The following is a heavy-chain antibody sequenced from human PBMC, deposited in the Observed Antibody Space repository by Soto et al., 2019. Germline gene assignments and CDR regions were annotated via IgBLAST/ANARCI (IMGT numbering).Heavy chain of an antibody. D-gene: IGHD4-17*01. Sequence: PGGSLRLSCAASGFSVSNNYMSWVRQAPGKGLEWVSVIYYSGDTYYADSVKGRFTISRDNSKNTLYLQMNSLRVEDTAVYYGADLTTVTHYWGQGTLVTVSS. CDR3: ADLTTVTHY. CDR2: IYYSGDT. V-gene: IGHV3-53*01. J-gene: IGHJ4*02. CDR1: GFSVSNNY.